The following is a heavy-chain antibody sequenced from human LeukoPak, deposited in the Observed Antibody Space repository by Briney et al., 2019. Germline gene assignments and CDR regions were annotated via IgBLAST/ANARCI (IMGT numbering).Heavy chain of an antibody. J-gene: IGHJ6*03. CDR1: GGTFSSYA. Sequence: GASVKVSCKASGGTFSSYAISWVRQAPGQGLEWMGGIIPIFGTANYAQKFQGRVTITADESTSTAYMELSSLRSEDTAVYYCASPSSTSQPHYYYYTDVWGKGTTVTVSS. D-gene: IGHD2-2*01. CDR3: ASPSSTSQPHYYYYTDV. CDR2: IIPIFGTA. V-gene: IGHV1-69*13.